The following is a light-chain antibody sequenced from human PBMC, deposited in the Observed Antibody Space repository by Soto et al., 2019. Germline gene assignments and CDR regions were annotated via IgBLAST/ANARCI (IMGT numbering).Light chain of an antibody. CDR2: EVT. J-gene: IGLJ1*01. V-gene: IGLV2-8*01. CDR1: SSDVAFYNF. Sequence: QSVRTQPPSASGSPGQSLTISCTGTSSDVAFYNFVSWYQQRPGNSPKLVIYEVTKRPSGVPDRFSGSKSGSTASLTVSGHQADDEADYYCASYAGTKRCVFGSGTKVTVL. CDR3: ASYAGTKRCV.